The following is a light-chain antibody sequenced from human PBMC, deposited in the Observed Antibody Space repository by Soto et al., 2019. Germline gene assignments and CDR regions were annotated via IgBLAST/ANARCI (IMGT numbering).Light chain of an antibody. V-gene: IGLV2-14*01. J-gene: IGLJ1*01. Sequence: QSALTQPASVSGSPVQSITISYTGTSTDVGRYNYVSWYQQHPGKAPKLMIYDVANRPSGVSNRFSGSKSGITASLTISGLQAEDEADYYCSSYTTSSTYVFGTGTKVTVL. CDR1: STDVGRYNY. CDR2: DVA. CDR3: SSYTTSSTYV.